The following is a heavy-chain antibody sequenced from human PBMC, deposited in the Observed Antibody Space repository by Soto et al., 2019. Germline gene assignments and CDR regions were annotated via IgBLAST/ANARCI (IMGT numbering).Heavy chain of an antibody. Sequence: QVQLVHSGAEVKKPGSSVKVSCKASGGTFSSYTISWVRQAPGQGLEWMGRIIPILGIANYAQKFQGRVTITADKSTSTGYMERSSVRTEDTAVYYCAIELNIVATTYYTEGDYWGQGTLVTFAS. CDR2: IIPILGIA. J-gene: IGHJ4*02. CDR3: AIELNIVATTYYTEGDY. D-gene: IGHD5-12*01. V-gene: IGHV1-69*04. CDR1: GGTFSSYT.